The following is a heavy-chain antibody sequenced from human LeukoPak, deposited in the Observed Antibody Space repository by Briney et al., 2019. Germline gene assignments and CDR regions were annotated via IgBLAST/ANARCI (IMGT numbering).Heavy chain of an antibody. V-gene: IGHV3-15*01. Sequence: GGSLRLSCAASGFTFSNAWMSWVRQAPGKGLEWVGRIKSKTDGGTTDYAAPVKGRFTISRDDSKNTLYLQMNSLKTEDTAVYYCTTDTGLKVANRITFGGVIVILNDYWGQGTLVTVSS. CDR2: IKSKTDGGTT. CDR3: TTDTGLKVANRITFGGVIVILNDY. J-gene: IGHJ4*02. CDR1: GFTFSNAW. D-gene: IGHD3-16*02.